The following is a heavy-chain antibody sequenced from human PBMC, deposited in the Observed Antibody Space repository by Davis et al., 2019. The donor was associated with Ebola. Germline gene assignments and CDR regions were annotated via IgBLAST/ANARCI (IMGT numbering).Heavy chain of an antibody. D-gene: IGHD1-1*01. CDR2: INSDGSST. V-gene: IGHV3-74*01. Sequence: PGGSLRLSCAASGFTFSTYGMTWVRQVPGKGLVWVSHINSDGSSTTYADSVKGRFTISRDNAKNTLYLQMSSLRAEDTAVYYCAKDLWGNWPPEFDYWGQGTLITVSS. J-gene: IGHJ4*02. CDR1: GFTFSTYG. CDR3: AKDLWGNWPPEFDY.